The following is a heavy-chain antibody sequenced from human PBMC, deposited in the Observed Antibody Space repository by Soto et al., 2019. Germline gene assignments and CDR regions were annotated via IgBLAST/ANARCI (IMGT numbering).Heavy chain of an antibody. CDR3: AKDPRQQLGSYYFDY. CDR2: IYSGGNS. J-gene: IGHJ4*02. V-gene: IGHV3-53*01. D-gene: IGHD6-13*01. Sequence: PGGSLRLSCAASGFTVSSNYMSWVRQAPGKGLEWVSIIYSGGNSHYADSVKGRFTISRDNSKNTLYLQMNSLRAEDTAVYYCAKDPRQQLGSYYFDYWGQGTLVTVSS. CDR1: GFTVSSNY.